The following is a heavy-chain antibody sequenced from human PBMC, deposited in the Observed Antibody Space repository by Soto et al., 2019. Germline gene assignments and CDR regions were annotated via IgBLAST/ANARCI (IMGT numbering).Heavy chain of an antibody. D-gene: IGHD3-22*01. CDR1: GGSISSGSYF. J-gene: IGHJ4*02. CDR3: ARRRYYDSSGYFDY. CDR2: IYYRGST. Sequence: SETLSLTCTVSGGSISSGSYFWGWIRQPPGKGLEWIGSIYYRGSTYYNPSLKSRITISVDTSKNQFSLKLSSVTAADTAVYYCARRRYYDSSGYFDYWGQGTLVTVSS. V-gene: IGHV4-39*01.